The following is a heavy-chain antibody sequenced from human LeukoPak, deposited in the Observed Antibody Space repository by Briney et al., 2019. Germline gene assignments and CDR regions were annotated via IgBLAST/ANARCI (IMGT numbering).Heavy chain of an antibody. V-gene: IGHV3-7*01. Sequence: GGSLRLSCAASGFTFNSYWMTWVRQAPGKGLEWVANIEQDGSGKYYVDSVQGRFTNSRDDAKSSLYLQMNSLGAEDTAVYYCARALAGSFDYWGQGTLVTVSP. D-gene: IGHD6-19*01. J-gene: IGHJ4*02. CDR2: IEQDGSGK. CDR3: ARALAGSFDY. CDR1: GFTFNSYW.